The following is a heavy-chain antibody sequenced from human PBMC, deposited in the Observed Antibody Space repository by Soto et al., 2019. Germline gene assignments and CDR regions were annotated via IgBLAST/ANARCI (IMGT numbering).Heavy chain of an antibody. J-gene: IGHJ6*02. V-gene: IGHV3-48*04. D-gene: IGHD1-1*01. CDR2: ISSSSSTI. CDR3: ARDYNWNYYYYGMDV. CDR1: GFTFSSYS. Sequence: GGSLRLSCAASGFTFSSYSMNWVRQAPGRGREWVSYISSSSSTIYYADSVKGRFTISRDNAKNSLYLQMNSLRAEDTAVYYCARDYNWNYYYYGMDVWGQGTTVTVSS.